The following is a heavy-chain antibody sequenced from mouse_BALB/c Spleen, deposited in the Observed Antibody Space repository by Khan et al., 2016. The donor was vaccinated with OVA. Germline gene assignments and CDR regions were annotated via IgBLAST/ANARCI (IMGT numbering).Heavy chain of an antibody. Sequence: EVELVESGGDLVKPGGSLKLSCAASGFTFSSYGMSWVRQTPDKRLEWVATISSGGHYTYFPDSVRGRFTISRDYSKNTLYLQMSSLKSEDTAMYYCAGTITTAKGDYYAMDYWGQGTSVTVSS. V-gene: IGHV5-6*01. CDR1: GFTFSSYG. D-gene: IGHD1-2*01. CDR3: AGTITTAKGDYYAMDY. J-gene: IGHJ4*01. CDR2: ISSGGHYT.